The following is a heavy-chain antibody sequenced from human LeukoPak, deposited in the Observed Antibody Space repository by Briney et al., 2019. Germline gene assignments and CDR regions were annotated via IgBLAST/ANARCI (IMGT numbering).Heavy chain of an antibody. Sequence: SETLSLTCTVSGGSISSGGYYWSWIRQHPGKGLEWIGYIYYSGSTYYNPSLKSRVTISVDTSKNQFSLKLSSVTAADTAVYYCARYSKAAAGMSRVNPPDYYYYYYMDVWGKGTTVTVSS. D-gene: IGHD6-13*01. CDR3: ARYSKAAAGMSRVNPPDYYYYYYMDV. CDR2: IYYSGST. J-gene: IGHJ6*03. V-gene: IGHV4-31*03. CDR1: GGSISSGGYY.